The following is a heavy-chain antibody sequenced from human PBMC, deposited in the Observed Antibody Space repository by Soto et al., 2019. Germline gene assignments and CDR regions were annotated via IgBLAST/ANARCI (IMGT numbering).Heavy chain of an antibody. CDR2: ISGSGGTT. V-gene: IGHV3-23*01. D-gene: IGHD3-3*01. J-gene: IGHJ6*02. CDR3: AKDSWAIFGVPAGEYYAMDV. Sequence: PGGSLRLSCVASGFTFENYAMIWVRQAPGKGLEWVSAISGSGGTTYYSDSVKGRFTISRGNSKNTVYLQMNDLRVEDAAEYFCAKDSWAIFGVPAGEYYAMDVWGQGTTVTVSS. CDR1: GFTFENYA.